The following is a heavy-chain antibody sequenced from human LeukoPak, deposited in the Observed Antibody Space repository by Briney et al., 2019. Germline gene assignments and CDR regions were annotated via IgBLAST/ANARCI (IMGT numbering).Heavy chain of an antibody. Sequence: ASVKVSCKASGYTFTSYGISWVRQAPGQGLEWMGWISAYNGNTNYAQKLQGRVTMTTDTSTSTAYMELRSLRSDDTAVYYCARVVRGVIITSWFDPWGQGTLVTVSS. CDR1: GYTFTSYG. V-gene: IGHV1-18*01. CDR2: ISAYNGNT. CDR3: ARVVRGVIITSWFDP. D-gene: IGHD3-10*01. J-gene: IGHJ5*02.